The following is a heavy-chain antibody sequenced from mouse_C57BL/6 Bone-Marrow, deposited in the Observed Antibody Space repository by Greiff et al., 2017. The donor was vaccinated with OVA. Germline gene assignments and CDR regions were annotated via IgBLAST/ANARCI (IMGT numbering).Heavy chain of an antibody. CDR1: GFSFNTYA. Sequence: EVKVEESGGGLVQPKGSLKLSCAASGFSFNTYAMNWVRQAPGKGLEWVARIRSKSNNYATYYADSVKDRFTISRDDSESMLYLQMNNLKTEDTAMSSCVRPTLRRCWFAYWGQGTLVTVSA. CDR2: IRSKSNNYAT. CDR3: VRPTLRRCWFAY. J-gene: IGHJ3*01. V-gene: IGHV10-1*01. D-gene: IGHD2-12*01.